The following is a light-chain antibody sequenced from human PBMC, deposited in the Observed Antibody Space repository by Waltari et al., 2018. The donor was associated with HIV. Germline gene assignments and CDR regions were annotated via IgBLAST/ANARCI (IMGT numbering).Light chain of an antibody. CDR3: CSYTSSFTHEV. CDR2: EVT. Sequence: QSALTQPASVSGSPGQSITISCTGTSSDIGNYNYVSWYQQHPGKAPKLMIFEVTNRPSRVSHRFSGSKSRHTASLTITGRQAEDEANSYCCSYTSSFTHEVFGGRTKLTVL. CDR1: SSDIGNYNY. J-gene: IGLJ3*02. V-gene: IGLV2-14*01.